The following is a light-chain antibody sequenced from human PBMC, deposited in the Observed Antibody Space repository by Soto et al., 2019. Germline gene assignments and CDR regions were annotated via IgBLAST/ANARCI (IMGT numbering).Light chain of an antibody. CDR2: DVS. CDR3: QQHNNWPFS. CDR1: QGVTTN. V-gene: IGKV3-15*01. Sequence: EIRMTQSPGTLSVSPGERATLSCRAAQGVTTNFAWYQQKSGQSPRLLIYDVSNRATGVPARFSGSGSETDFTLTISGLRSEDSAVYFCQQHNNWPFSVGQGTRLEIK. J-gene: IGKJ5*01.